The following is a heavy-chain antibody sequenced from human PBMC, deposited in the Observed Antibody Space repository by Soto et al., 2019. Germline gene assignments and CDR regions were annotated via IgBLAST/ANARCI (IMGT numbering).Heavy chain of an antibody. CDR3: VKQDDFWIGPFSL. CDR2: ISGSGGDT. J-gene: IGHJ4*02. D-gene: IGHD3-3*01. Sequence: GGSLRLSCAASGLKFSNYGMIWVLQAPGKGLDWVSGISGSGGDTYYTDSVKGRFTISRDNSKNILYLEMDSLRVEDTAVYYCVKQDDFWIGPFSLRGQGTLVTVS. CDR1: GLKFSNYG. V-gene: IGHV3-23*01.